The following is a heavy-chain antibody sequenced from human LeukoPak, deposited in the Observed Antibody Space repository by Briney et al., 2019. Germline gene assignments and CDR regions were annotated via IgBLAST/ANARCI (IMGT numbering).Heavy chain of an antibody. V-gene: IGHV1-58*02. CDR1: GYTFSNYA. CDR3: AARVHSSRWPLDV. D-gene: IGHD6-19*01. J-gene: IGHJ6*04. Sequence: SVKVSCKAYGYTFSNYAMQWVRQARGQRPEWIGWIVVGSGKTNYAQNFQERVTITRDMSTSTVYMELSSLGLEDTAVYFCAARVHSSRWPLDVWGRGTTVTISS. CDR2: IVVGSGKT.